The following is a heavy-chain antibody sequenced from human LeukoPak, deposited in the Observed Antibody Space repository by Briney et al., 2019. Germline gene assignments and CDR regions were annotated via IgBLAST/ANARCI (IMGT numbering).Heavy chain of an antibody. CDR1: GYTFTGYY. CDR2: INPNSGGT. Sequence: ASVKVSCKASGYTFTGYYMHWARQAPGQGLEWMGWINPNSGGTNYAQKFQGRVTMTRDTSISTAYMELSRLRSDDTAVYYCARGRGITMVRGVVDYWGQGTLVTVPS. V-gene: IGHV1-2*02. J-gene: IGHJ4*02. CDR3: ARGRGITMVRGVVDY. D-gene: IGHD3-10*01.